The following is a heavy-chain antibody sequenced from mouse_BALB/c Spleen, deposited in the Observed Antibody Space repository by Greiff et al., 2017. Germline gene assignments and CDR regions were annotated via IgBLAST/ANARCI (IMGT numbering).Heavy chain of an antibody. V-gene: IGHV8-8*01. CDR2: IWWDDDK. CDR3: ARRTTGVGYFDY. Sequence: VKLLESGPGILKPSQTLSLTCSFSGFSLRTSALGVGWLRQPSGKGLEWLAHIWWDDDKYYNPSLKSQLTISKDTSRNQVFLKITSVDTADTATYYCARRTTGVGYFDYWAKAPRSQSPQ. D-gene: IGHD1-1*01. CDR1: GFSLRTSALG. J-gene: IGHJ2*01.